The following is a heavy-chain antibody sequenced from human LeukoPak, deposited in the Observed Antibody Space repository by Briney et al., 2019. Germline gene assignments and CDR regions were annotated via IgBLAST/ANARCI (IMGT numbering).Heavy chain of an antibody. CDR1: GYNFSSYW. Sequence: GESLKISCKGSGYNFSSYWIGWVRQMPGQGLEWMGIIYPGDSDTKYNPSFQGQVTISADKSISTAFLQWSGLKASDTAMYYCARHDGDYVDYWGQGTLVTVSS. D-gene: IGHD4-17*01. V-gene: IGHV5-51*01. CDR2: IYPGDSDT. CDR3: ARHDGDYVDY. J-gene: IGHJ4*02.